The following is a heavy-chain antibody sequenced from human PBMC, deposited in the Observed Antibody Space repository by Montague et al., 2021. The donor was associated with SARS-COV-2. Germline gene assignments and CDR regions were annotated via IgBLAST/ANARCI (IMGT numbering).Heavy chain of an antibody. D-gene: IGHD5-18*01. CDR1: GFTFSKYW. J-gene: IGHJ4*02. V-gene: IGHV3-74*01. CDR3: ARGGEYSYGPFDS. CDR2: IYSDGTFT. Sequence: SLRLSCAASGFTFSKYWMYWVRQGPGEGLAWVSHIYSDGTFTYXXXSXXGRFTISRDNAKNTLYLQLNSLRAEDTAVYYCARGGEYSYGPFDSWGQGTLVTVSS.